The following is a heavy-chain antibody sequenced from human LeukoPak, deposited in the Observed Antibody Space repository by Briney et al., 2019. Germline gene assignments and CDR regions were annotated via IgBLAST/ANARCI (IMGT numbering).Heavy chain of an antibody. CDR2: IYTSGST. CDR3: ASYTSSGSYFDY. V-gene: IGHV4-4*07. Sequence: SETLSLTCTVSGGSISSYYWTWIRQPAGKGLEWNGRIYTSGSTYYNPSLESLVTLSVDKSKNQFSLKLTSVTAADTAVYYCASYTSSGSYFDYWGQGTLVTVSS. CDR1: GGSISSYY. J-gene: IGHJ4*02. D-gene: IGHD1-26*01.